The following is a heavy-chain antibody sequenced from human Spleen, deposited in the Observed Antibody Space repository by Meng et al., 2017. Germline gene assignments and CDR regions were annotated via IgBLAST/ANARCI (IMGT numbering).Heavy chain of an antibody. D-gene: IGHD3-10*01. CDR2: ISGSSKYI. J-gene: IGHJ5*02. CDR3: ARDLPHFYGSGNRFDP. Sequence: GESLKISCAASGFTFSSYSMNWVRQAPGKGLEWVSSISGSSKYIYYADSVKGRFTISRDNAKNSLYLQMNSLRAEDTALYFCARDLPHFYGSGNRFDPWGQGTLVTVSS. V-gene: IGHV3-21*01. CDR1: GFTFSSYS.